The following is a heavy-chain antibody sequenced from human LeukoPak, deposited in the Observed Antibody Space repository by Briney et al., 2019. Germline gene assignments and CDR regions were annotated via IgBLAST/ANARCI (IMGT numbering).Heavy chain of an antibody. Sequence: PGESLRLSCAASGFTFSDYYMSWIRQAPGKGLEWVSYISNSGGSKYYADSVKGRFTISRDNAKNSLYLQMNSLRAEDTAVYYCARSGSFGFYLDYWGQGTLVTVSS. CDR3: ARSGSFGFYLDY. D-gene: IGHD1-26*01. CDR2: ISNSGGSK. J-gene: IGHJ4*02. V-gene: IGHV3-11*04. CDR1: GFTFSDYY.